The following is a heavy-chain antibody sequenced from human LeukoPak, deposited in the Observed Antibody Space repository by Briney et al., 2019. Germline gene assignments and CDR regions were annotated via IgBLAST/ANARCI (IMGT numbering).Heavy chain of an antibody. Sequence: PGGSLRLSCAASGFTVSSNYMSWVRQAPGKGLGWVSVIFSGGSTYYADSVKGRFTISRDNSKNTLYLQMNSLRVEDTAVYYCARSRHHYYGSGSLPYYGMDVWGKGTTVTVSS. CDR1: GFTVSSNY. CDR3: ARSRHHYYGSGSLPYYGMDV. J-gene: IGHJ6*04. CDR2: IFSGGST. V-gene: IGHV3-53*01. D-gene: IGHD3-10*01.